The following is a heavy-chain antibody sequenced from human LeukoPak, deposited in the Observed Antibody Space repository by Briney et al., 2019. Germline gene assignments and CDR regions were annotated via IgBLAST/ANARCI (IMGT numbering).Heavy chain of an antibody. D-gene: IGHD4-17*01. Sequence: PGGSLRLSCAASGFTFASYGMSWVRQAPGKGLEWVSFITTNGGRTSYADSVEGRFTISRDNSKNTLYLLMTSLRADDTAVYYCATVKYDYGDPVGWFDPWGQGTLVTVSS. CDR3: ATVKYDYGDPVGWFDP. CDR1: GFTFASYG. V-gene: IGHV3-23*01. CDR2: ITTNGGRT. J-gene: IGHJ5*02.